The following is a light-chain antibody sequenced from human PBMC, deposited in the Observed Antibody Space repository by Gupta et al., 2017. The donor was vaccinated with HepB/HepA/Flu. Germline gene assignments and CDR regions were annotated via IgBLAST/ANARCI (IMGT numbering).Light chain of an antibody. CDR1: QSISSY. V-gene: IGKV1-39*01. Sequence: DIQMTQSPSSLSASVGDRVTITCRASQSISSYLNWYQQKPGKAPKLLIYAASSLQSGVPSRFSGSGSGTDFTLTSSSLQPEDLATYYCQQSYSTPRLTFGGETKVEIK. CDR2: AAS. CDR3: QQSYSTPRLT. J-gene: IGKJ4*01.